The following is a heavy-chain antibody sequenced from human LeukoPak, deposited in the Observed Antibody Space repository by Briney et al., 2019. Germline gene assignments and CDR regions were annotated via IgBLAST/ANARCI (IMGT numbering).Heavy chain of an antibody. J-gene: IGHJ5*02. CDR1: GGSISSYY. D-gene: IGHD2-2*01. CDR2: IYYSGST. Sequence: PSETLSLTCTVSGGSISSYYWSWIRQPPGKGREWIGYIYYSGSTNYNPSLKSRVTISVDTSKNQFSLKLSSVTAADTAVYYCARQIVVVPAAVGGFDPWGQGTLVTVSS. V-gene: IGHV4-59*01. CDR3: ARQIVVVPAAVGGFDP.